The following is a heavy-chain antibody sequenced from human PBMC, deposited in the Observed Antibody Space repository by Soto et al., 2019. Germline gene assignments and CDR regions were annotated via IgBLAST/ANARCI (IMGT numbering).Heavy chain of an antibody. V-gene: IGHV1-2*02. CDR3: ARDSGYEGGMDV. Sequence: AASVKVSCKASGYTFTGYYMHWVRQAPGQGLEWMGWINPNSGGTNYAQKFQGRVTMTRDTSISTAYMELSRLRSDDTAVYYCARDSGYEGGMDVWGQGTTVTVSS. J-gene: IGHJ6*02. D-gene: IGHD5-12*01. CDR2: INPNSGGT. CDR1: GYTFTGYY.